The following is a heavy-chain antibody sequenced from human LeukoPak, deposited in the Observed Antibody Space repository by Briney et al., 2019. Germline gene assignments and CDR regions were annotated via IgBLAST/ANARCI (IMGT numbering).Heavy chain of an antibody. J-gene: IGHJ4*02. D-gene: IGHD5-18*01. CDR3: ARDWGTGYSYGDGGDY. CDR1: GYTFTSYY. CDR2: INPTGGST. V-gene: IGHV1-46*01. Sequence: ASVKVSCKASGYTFTSYYMHWVRQAPGQGLEWMGLINPTGGSTGYAQKFQGRVTMTRDMSTSTVYMELSSLRSEDTAVYYCARDWGTGYSYGDGGDYWGQGTLVTVSS.